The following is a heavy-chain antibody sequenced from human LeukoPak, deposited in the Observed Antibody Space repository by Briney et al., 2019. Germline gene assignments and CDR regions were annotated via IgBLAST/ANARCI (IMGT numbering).Heavy chain of an antibody. V-gene: IGHV3-7*01. D-gene: IGHD5-24*01. J-gene: IGHJ5*02. CDR3: ARDRGMASKNNWFDP. Sequence: GGSLRLSCAASGFTFSSYWMSWVRQAPGKGLEWVANIKQDGSEKYYVDSVKGRFTISRDNAKNSLYLQMNSLRAEDTAVYYCARDRGMASKNNWFDPWGQGTLVTVSS. CDR1: GFTFSSYW. CDR2: IKQDGSEK.